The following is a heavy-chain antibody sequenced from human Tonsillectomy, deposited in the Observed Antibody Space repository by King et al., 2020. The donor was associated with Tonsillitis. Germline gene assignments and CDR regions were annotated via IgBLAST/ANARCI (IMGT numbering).Heavy chain of an antibody. CDR3: ARGYVLRSGPPPGGMDV. J-gene: IGHJ6*02. Sequence: QLQESGPGLVKPSETLSLTCTVSGDSVSSGSYYWSWIRQPPGKGLEWIGYIYYSGSTNYNPTLKSRVTISVDMSQNQFSLKLSSVTAADTAVYYCARGYVLRSGPPPGGMDVWGQGTTVTVS. CDR2: IYYSGST. D-gene: IGHD3-10*02. V-gene: IGHV4-61*01. CDR1: GDSVSSGSYY.